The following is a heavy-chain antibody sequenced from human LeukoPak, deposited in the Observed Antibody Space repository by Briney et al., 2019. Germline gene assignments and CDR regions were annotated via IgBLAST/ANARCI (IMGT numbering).Heavy chain of an antibody. CDR2: ISAYNGNT. J-gene: IGHJ5*02. CDR3: ARVHIVVVTAIRWFDP. CDR1: GYTFTSNG. V-gene: IGHV1-18*01. D-gene: IGHD2-21*02. Sequence: GASVKVSCKASGYTFTSNGISWVRQAPGQGLEWMGWISAYNGNTNYAQKLQGRVTMTTDTSTSTAYMELRSLRSDDTAVYYCARVHIVVVTAIRWFDPWGQGTLVTVSS.